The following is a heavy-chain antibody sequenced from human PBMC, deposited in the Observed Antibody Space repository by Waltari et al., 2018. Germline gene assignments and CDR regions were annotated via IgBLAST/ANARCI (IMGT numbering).Heavy chain of an antibody. CDR2: INPSGGST. D-gene: IGHD2-15*01. CDR3: ARAGSAQDAFDI. V-gene: IGHV1-46*01. CDR1: GYTFTSYY. Sequence: QVQLVQSGAEVTKPGASVKVSCKASGYTFTSYYMHWVRQAPGQGLEWMGIINPSGGSTTYAQKFQGRVTMTRDTSTSTVYMELSSLRFEDTAVYYCARAGSAQDAFDIWGQGTMVIVSS. J-gene: IGHJ3*02.